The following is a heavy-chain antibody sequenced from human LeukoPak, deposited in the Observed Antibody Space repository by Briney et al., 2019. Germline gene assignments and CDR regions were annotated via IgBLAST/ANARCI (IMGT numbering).Heavy chain of an antibody. D-gene: IGHD3-3*01. CDR1: GYSISTGFY. J-gene: IGHJ4*02. V-gene: IGHV4-38-2*02. CDR3: ARRTNYDFWSGYYREKARFDY. CDR2: IYHSGST. Sequence: SETLSLTCTVSGYSISTGFYWAWIRQPPGKGLEWIGSIYHSGSTNYNPSLKSRVTISVDTSKNQFSLKLSSVTAADTAVYYCARRTNYDFWSGYYREKARFDYWGQGTLVTVSS.